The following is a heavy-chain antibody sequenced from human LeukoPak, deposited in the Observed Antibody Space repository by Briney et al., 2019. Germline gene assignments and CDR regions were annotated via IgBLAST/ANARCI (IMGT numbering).Heavy chain of an antibody. J-gene: IGHJ5*02. CDR1: GYTLTDHY. CDR2: INPQNGAT. D-gene: IGHD4-11*01. CDR3: AKEGYSNGPDP. V-gene: IGHV1-2*02. Sequence: GASVKVSCKASGYTLTDHYMHWLRWAPGQGFEWMGWINPQNGATVYAKKFQGRVTMTRDTPVSTLYMELTNLRSDDTGVYYCAKEGYSNGPDPWGAGSLVTVSS.